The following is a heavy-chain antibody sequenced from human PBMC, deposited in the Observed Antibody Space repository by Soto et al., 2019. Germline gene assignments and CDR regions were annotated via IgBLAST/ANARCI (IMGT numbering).Heavy chain of an antibody. CDR2: ISDDGSTA. CDR1: GFTLSAYW. Sequence: VGALRLSCAVSGFTLSAYWMHWVRPVPGKGLTWVSRISDDGSTATCADSVKGRFVISRDNAKNSLYLEMNTLRVDDSGLYYCARGPRVSSTGTGAHWGRGTLVTVSS. D-gene: IGHD1-1*01. CDR3: ARGPRVSSTGTGAH. V-gene: IGHV3-74*01. J-gene: IGHJ4*02.